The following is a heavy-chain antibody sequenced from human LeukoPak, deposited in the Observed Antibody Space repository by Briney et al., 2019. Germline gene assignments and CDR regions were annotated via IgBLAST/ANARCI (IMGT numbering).Heavy chain of an antibody. CDR1: GYSFTDFY. D-gene: IGHD5-12*01. J-gene: IGHJ4*02. V-gene: IGHV1-2*02. CDR2: IHPNSGAT. Sequence: ASVKVSCTLSGYSFTDFYLQCVGQAPGQGLEWVGWIHPNSGATHYAQKFQGRLTMTRDTSISTVYMELTRLRSDDTAVYYCARGMRNHSGYDYDYWGQGTLVTASS. CDR3: ARGMRNHSGYDYDY.